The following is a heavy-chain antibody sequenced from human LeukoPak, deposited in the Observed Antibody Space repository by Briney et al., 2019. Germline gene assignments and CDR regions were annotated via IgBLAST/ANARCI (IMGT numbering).Heavy chain of an antibody. CDR3: ARDSSEFRSLIPH. D-gene: IGHD2-21*01. CDR2: ITPVFGTA. Sequence: SVKVSCKASGGTFSNYAISWVRQAPGQGLEWMGGITPVFGTANYAQKFQGRVTITADESTSTAYMELSSLRSEDTAVYYCARDSSEFRSLIPHWGQGTLVTVSS. V-gene: IGHV1-69*13. J-gene: IGHJ1*01. CDR1: GGTFSNYA.